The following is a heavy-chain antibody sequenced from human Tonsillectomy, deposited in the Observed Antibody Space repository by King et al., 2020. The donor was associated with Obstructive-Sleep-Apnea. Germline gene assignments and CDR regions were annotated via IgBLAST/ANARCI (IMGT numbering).Heavy chain of an antibody. CDR2: ISSSSSTI. J-gene: IGHJ5*02. V-gene: IGHV3-48*04. D-gene: IGHD3-10*01. CDR1: GFTFSSYS. CDR3: ASDLLYGSGSYYGVP. Sequence: VQLVESGGGLVQPGGSLRLSCAASGFTFSSYSMNWVRQAPGKGLEWVSYISSSSSTIYYADSVKGRFTISRDNAKNSLYLQMNSLRAEDTAVYYCASDLLYGSGSYYGVPWGQGTLVTVSS.